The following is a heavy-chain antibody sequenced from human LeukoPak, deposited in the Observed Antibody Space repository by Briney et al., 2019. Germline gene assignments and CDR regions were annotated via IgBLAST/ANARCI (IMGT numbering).Heavy chain of an antibody. CDR2: IYYSGST. CDR3: ARAGYYDILTGYYSGREPYYYYYYMDV. D-gene: IGHD3-9*01. Sequence: PSETLSLTCTVSGGSISSYYWSWIRQPPGKGLEWIGYIYYSGSTNYNPSLKSRVTISVDTSKNQFSLKLSSVTAADTAVYYCARAGYYDILTGYYSGREPYYYYYYMDVWGKGTTVTVSS. CDR1: GGSISSYY. V-gene: IGHV4-59*12. J-gene: IGHJ6*03.